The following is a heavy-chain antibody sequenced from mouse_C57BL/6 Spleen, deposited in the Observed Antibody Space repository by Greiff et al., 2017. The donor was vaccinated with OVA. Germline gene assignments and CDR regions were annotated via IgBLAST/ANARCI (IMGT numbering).Heavy chain of an antibody. CDR2: IWWDDDK. J-gene: IGHJ3*01. CDR3: ARMNYDGSWFAY. CDR1: GFSLSTFGMG. V-gene: IGHV8-8*01. D-gene: IGHD2-4*01. Sequence: QVQLQQSGPGILQPSQTLSLTCSFSGFSLSTFGMGVGWIRQPSGKGLEWLAHIWWDDDKYYNPALKSRLTISKDTSKNQVFLKIANVDTADTATYYCARMNYDGSWFAYWGQGTLVTVSA.